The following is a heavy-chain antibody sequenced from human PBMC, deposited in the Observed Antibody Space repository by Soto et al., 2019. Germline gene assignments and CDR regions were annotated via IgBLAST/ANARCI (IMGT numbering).Heavy chain of an antibody. CDR2: TNSDGSSV. Sequence: EVQLVESGGGLVQPGGSLRLSCAASGFTLSDNWIHWVRRVPGTGLVWVSRTNSDGSSVTYADSVKGRFTLSRDNAKNTWFLQMDSLRVEDTAMSYCVRAPEQRPFDYWGQGTLVTGSS. CDR1: GFTLSDNW. CDR3: VRAPEQRPFDY. D-gene: IGHD6-25*01. J-gene: IGHJ4*02. V-gene: IGHV3-74*03.